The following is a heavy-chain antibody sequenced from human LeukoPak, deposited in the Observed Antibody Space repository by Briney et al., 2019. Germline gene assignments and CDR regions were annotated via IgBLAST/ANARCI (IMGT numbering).Heavy chain of an antibody. CDR1: GGSFSGYY. CDR2: INNMGST. CDR3: ATYLYGGDYGSYYFDY. D-gene: IGHD4-23*01. J-gene: IGHJ4*02. V-gene: IGHV4-34*01. Sequence: SETLSLTCAVYGGSFSGYYWSWIRQPPGKGLEWIGEINNMGSTNYNPSLKSRVTISVDTSKNQFSLKLSSVTAADTAVYYCATYLYGGDYGSYYFDYWGQGTLVTVSP.